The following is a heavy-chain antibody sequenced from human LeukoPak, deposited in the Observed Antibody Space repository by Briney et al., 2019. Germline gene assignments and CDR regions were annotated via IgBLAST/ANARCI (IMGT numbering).Heavy chain of an antibody. V-gene: IGHV1-2*02. Sequence: ASVKVSCKASGYTFTDYYIHWVRQAPGQGLEWMGWINPNSGYTNYAQKFQGRVTMTRDTSIGTGYMELSRLTSDDTAVYYCARGYRFGSNPDYWGQGTVVTVSS. CDR3: ARGYRFGSNPDY. D-gene: IGHD3-10*01. CDR1: GYTFTDYY. CDR2: INPNSGYT. J-gene: IGHJ4*02.